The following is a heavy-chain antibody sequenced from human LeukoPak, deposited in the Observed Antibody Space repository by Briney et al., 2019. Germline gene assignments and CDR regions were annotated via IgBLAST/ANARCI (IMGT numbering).Heavy chain of an antibody. D-gene: IGHD4-17*01. CDR2: IYSGGST. CDR1: GGSFSGYY. CDR3: ARGYHGDYEN. Sequence: ETLSLTCAVYGGSFSGYYMSWVRQAPGKGLEWVSVIYSGGSTYYADSVKGRFTISRDNSKNTLYLQMNSLRAEDTAVYYCARGYHGDYENWGQGTLVTVSS. J-gene: IGHJ4*02. V-gene: IGHV3-66*01.